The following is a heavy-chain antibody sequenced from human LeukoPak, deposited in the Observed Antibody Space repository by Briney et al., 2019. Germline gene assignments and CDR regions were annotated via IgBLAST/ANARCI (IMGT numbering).Heavy chain of an antibody. J-gene: IGHJ2*01. CDR3: ARGLDYYWYFDL. CDR1: GGTFSGYA. D-gene: IGHD4-11*01. CDR2: IIPIFGTA. Sequence: SVKVSCKASGGTFSGYAISWVRQAPGQGLEWMGGIIPIFGTANYAQKFQGRVTITADESTSTAYMELSSLRSEDTAVYYCARGLDYYWYFDLWGRGTLVTVSS. V-gene: IGHV1-69*13.